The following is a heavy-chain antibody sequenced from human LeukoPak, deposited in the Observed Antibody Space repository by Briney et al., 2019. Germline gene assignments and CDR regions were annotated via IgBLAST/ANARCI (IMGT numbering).Heavy chain of an antibody. D-gene: IGHD1-1*01. J-gene: IGHJ4*02. CDR1: GFTFTNYG. V-gene: IGHV3-21*01. Sequence: GGSLRLSCAAAGFTFTNYGMSWVRQTPGKGLEWVSSISSSSSYIYYADSVKGRFTISRDNAKNSLYLQMNSLRAEDTAVYYCARDGLSGTTIDYWGQGTLVTVSS. CDR3: ARDGLSGTTIDY. CDR2: ISSSSSYI.